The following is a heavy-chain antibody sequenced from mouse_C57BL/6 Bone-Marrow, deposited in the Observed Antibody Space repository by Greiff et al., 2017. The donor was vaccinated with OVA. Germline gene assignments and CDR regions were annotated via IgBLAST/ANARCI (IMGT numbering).Heavy chain of an antibody. J-gene: IGHJ4*01. Sequence: VQLQQPGAELVKPGASVKLSCKASGYTFTSYWMHWVKQRPGQGLEWIGMIHPNSGSTNYNEKFKSKATLTVDKSSSTAYMQLSSLTSEDSAVYYCARSRFYIYAMDYWGQGTSVTVSS. D-gene: IGHD2-1*01. CDR1: GYTFTSYW. V-gene: IGHV1-64*01. CDR2: IHPNSGST. CDR3: ARSRFYIYAMDY.